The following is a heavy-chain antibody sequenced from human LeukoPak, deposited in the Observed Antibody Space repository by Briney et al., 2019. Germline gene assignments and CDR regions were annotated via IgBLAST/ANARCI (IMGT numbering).Heavy chain of an antibody. CDR3: SQEGSSSIWELPYAY. CDR1: GFTLRSLG. D-gene: IGHD1-26*01. Sequence: GGSLGLFRAGSGFTLRSLGMRWVPHASGKGLEGGLANSGSGGNTYYAESVKGRFTISRDNSKNTMYLQMNSLKAEGTAVYYWSQEGSSSIWELPYAYWGQGTLVTVSS. J-gene: IGHJ4*02. CDR2: NSGSGGNT. V-gene: IGHV3-23*01.